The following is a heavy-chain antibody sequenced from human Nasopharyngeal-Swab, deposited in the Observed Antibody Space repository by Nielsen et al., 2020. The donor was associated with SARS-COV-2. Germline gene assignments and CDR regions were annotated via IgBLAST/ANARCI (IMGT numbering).Heavy chain of an antibody. J-gene: IGHJ6*02. Sequence: GGSLRLSCAASGFTFNSYSMNWVRQAPGKGLEWVSYISSISSSIYYTDSVKGRFTISRDNSKNTLYLQMNSLRAEDTAVYYCTRRGRGYYYYGMDVWGQGTTVTVSS. CDR3: TRRGRGYYYYGMDV. CDR1: GFTFNSYS. CDR2: ISSISSSI. V-gene: IGHV3-48*01. D-gene: IGHD3-10*01.